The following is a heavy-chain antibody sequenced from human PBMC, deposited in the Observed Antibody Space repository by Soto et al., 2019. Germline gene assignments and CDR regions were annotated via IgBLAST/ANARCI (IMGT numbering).Heavy chain of an antibody. CDR2: ISSSGSVI. CDR1: GFTFRSYE. V-gene: IGHV3-48*03. J-gene: IGHJ6*02. D-gene: IGHD6-25*01. Sequence: EVQLVESGGALVQPGGSLRLSCVASGFTFRSYEMNWVRQAPGKGLEWVAYISSSGSVIKYGDSVKGRFTISRDNANNSLHLQMNSLRAEDTALYYCTRSGNNFYYYGMDVWGQGTTVTVSS. CDR3: TRSGNNFYYYGMDV.